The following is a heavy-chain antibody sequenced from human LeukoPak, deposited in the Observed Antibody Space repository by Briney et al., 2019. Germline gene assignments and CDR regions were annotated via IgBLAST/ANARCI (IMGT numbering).Heavy chain of an antibody. Sequence: GGSLRLSCAASGFTFSSYSMNWVRQAPGKGLEWVSYISSSSSTIYYADSVKGRFTISRDNAKNSLYLQMNTLRAEDTAVYYCARDRHKYNYDSGGYPPYWGQGTLVTVSS. CDR3: ARDRHKYNYDSGGYPPY. D-gene: IGHD3-22*01. CDR2: ISSSSSTI. V-gene: IGHV3-48*01. J-gene: IGHJ4*02. CDR1: GFTFSSYS.